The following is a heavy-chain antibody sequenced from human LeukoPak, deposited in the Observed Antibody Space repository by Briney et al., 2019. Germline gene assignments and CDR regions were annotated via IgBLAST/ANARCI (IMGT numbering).Heavy chain of an antibody. D-gene: IGHD4-17*01. V-gene: IGHV3-23*01. CDR1: GFTFSNYA. Sequence: SGGSLRLSCAASGFTFSNYAMSWVRQAPGKGLEWVSAISGSGGSTYYADSVKGRFTISRDNSKNTLYLQMNSLRAEGTAVYYCAKGPSSGDYLRLVTDFDYWGQGTLVTVSS. CDR2: ISGSGGST. CDR3: AKGPSSGDYLRLVTDFDY. J-gene: IGHJ4*02.